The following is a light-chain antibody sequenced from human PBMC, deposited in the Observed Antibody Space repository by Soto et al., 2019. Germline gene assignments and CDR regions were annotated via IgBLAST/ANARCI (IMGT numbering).Light chain of an antibody. Sequence: VLTQSPGTLSLSPGESATLSCRASQTVSITYLTWYQQKPGQAPRLLIFVASKRATGIPDRFSGSGSGRDFTLTIIGLEPEDFAVYYCQQYGSSPLISFGKGTRLEIK. V-gene: IGKV3-20*01. CDR3: QQYGSSPLIS. J-gene: IGKJ5*01. CDR1: QTVSITY. CDR2: VAS.